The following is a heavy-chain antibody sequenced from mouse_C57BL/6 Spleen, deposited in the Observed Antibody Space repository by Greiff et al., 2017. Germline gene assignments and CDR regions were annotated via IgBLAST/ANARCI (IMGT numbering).Heavy chain of an antibody. D-gene: IGHD1-1*01. CDR1: GYTFTSYW. J-gene: IGHJ2*01. V-gene: IGHV1-69*01. CDR2: IDPSDSYT. CDR3: ARTLTTVVEYYFYY. Sequence: QVQLQQPGAELVMPGASVKLSCKASGYTFTSYWLHWVKQRPGQGLEWIGEIDPSDSYTNYNQKFKGKSTLTVDKSSSTAYMQLSSLTSEDSAVYYCARTLTTVVEYYFYYWGQGTTLTVSS.